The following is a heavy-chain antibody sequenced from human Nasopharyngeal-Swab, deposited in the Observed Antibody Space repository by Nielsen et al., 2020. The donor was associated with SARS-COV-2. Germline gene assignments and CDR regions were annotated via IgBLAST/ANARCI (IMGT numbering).Heavy chain of an antibody. CDR2: ISSSSSYI. CDR3: ARDCSGGSCYSVVDDAFDI. V-gene: IGHV3-21*01. D-gene: IGHD2-15*01. J-gene: IGHJ3*02. Sequence: VRQAPGKGLEWVSSISSSSSYIYYADSVKGRFTISRDNAKNSLCLQMNSLRAEDTAVYYCARDCSGGSCYSVVDDAFDIWGQGTMVTVSS.